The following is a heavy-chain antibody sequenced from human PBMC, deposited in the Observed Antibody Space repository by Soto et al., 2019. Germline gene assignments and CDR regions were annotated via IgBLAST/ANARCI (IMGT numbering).Heavy chain of an antibody. D-gene: IGHD6-19*01. V-gene: IGHV3-30-3*01. CDR3: ARDGAGPSFDY. J-gene: IGHJ4*02. CDR1: GFTFSSYA. Sequence: GGSLRLSCAASGFTFSSYAMHWVRQAPGKGLEWVAVISYDGSNKYYADSVKGRFTISRDNSKNTLYLQMNSLRAEDTAVYYCARDGAGPSFDYWGQGTLVTVSS. CDR2: ISYDGSNK.